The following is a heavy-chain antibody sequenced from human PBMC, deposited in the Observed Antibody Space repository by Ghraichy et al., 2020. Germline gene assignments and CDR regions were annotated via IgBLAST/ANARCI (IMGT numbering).Heavy chain of an antibody. CDR2: IYSGGSI. V-gene: IGHV3-66*01. D-gene: IGHD4-11*01. CDR1: GFTVSSTD. J-gene: IGHJ4*02. CDR3: ARAPRYSNYALYNALDY. Sequence: ETLSLTCAASGFTVSSTDMSWVRQVPGKGLEWVSVIYSGGSIYYADSVKGRFTISRDNSKNSLFLQVNSLRAEDTAVYYCARAPRYSNYALYNALDYWGQGTLVTVSS.